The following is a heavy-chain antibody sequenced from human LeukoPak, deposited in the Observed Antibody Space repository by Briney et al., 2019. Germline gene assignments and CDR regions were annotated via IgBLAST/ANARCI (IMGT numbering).Heavy chain of an antibody. J-gene: IGHJ4*02. CDR1: GFTFDDYA. V-gene: IGHV3-9*01. D-gene: IGHD6-13*01. CDR2: IGWNSGST. CDR3: AKDMSPDGSNWYFFDS. Sequence: GGSLRLSCAGSGFTFDDYAMHWVRHVPGKGLEWVSGIGWNSGSTGHADSVKGRFTISRDNAKNSLYLQMNNVRVEDTALYYCAKDMSPDGSNWYFFDSWGQGTLVTVSS.